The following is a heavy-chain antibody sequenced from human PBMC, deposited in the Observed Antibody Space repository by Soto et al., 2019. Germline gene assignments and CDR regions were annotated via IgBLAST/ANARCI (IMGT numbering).Heavy chain of an antibody. CDR1: GGTFSSYA. CDR2: IIPMFAAA. Sequence: SVKVSCKASGGTFSSYAINWVRQAPGQGLEWMGRIIPMFAAANYAQKFQGRVTITADESTSTGYMELSSPTSEDTAVYYCARDPGLQLTSISFDYWGQGTLVTVSS. D-gene: IGHD2-21*02. V-gene: IGHV1-69*13. J-gene: IGHJ4*02. CDR3: ARDPGLQLTSISFDY.